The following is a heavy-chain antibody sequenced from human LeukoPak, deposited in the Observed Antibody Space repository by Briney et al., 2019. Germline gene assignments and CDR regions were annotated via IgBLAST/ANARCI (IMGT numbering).Heavy chain of an antibody. D-gene: IGHD3-22*01. CDR3: AKFRYHSNDNNYLDFNY. V-gene: IGHV3-23*01. J-gene: IGHJ4*02. CDR2: ISGSGGHT. Sequence: PGGSLGLSCAASGFTFSSYAMGWVRQAPGKGPDWVSSISGSGGHTYFADSVRGRFTISRDNSKNTLDLQMNSLKVEDTAVYYCAKFRYHSNDNNYLDFNYWGQGTLVTVSS. CDR1: GFTFSSYA.